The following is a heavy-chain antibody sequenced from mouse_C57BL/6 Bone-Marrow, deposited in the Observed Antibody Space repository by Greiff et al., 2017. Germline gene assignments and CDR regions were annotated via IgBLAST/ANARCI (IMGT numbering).Heavy chain of an antibody. CDR3: TSLGDY. Sequence: EVQLQQSGAELVRPGASVKLSCTASGYNITDAYMHWVKQRPGQGLEWIGWIDPENGDTEYASQFQGKATITADTSSNTAYLQLSSLTSEDTAVYGCTSLGDYWGQGTTLTVSS. CDR2: IDPENGDT. CDR1: GYNITDAY. V-gene: IGHV14-4*01. J-gene: IGHJ2*01. D-gene: IGHD3-3*01.